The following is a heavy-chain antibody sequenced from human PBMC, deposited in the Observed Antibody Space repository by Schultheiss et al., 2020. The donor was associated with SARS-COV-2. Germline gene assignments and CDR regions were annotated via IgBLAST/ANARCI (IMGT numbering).Heavy chain of an antibody. J-gene: IGHJ2*01. D-gene: IGHD3-22*01. CDR1: GGSISSGGYY. CDR3: AREDYDSSCYSANWYFDL. Sequence: SETLSLTCTVSGGSISSGGYYWSWIRQHPGKGLEWIGYIYYSGSTYYNPSLKSRVTISVDTSKNQFSLKLSSVTAADTAVYYCAREDYDSSCYSANWYFDLWGRGTLVTVSS. V-gene: IGHV4-31*03. CDR2: IYYSGST.